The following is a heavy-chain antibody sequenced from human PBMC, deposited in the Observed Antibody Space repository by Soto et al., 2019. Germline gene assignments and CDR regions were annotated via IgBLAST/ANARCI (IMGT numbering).Heavy chain of an antibody. V-gene: IGHV3-23*01. Sequence: PGGSLRLSCAASGFIFGSYAMSWVGQAPGKGLEWVSAISGSGGSTYYADSVKGRFTISRDNSKNTLYLQMNSLRAEDTAVYYCAKEKISTSRCNWLDPWGQGTLVTVSS. CDR3: AKEKISTSRCNWLDP. J-gene: IGHJ5*02. CDR2: ISGSGGST. CDR1: GFIFGSYA. D-gene: IGHD2-2*01.